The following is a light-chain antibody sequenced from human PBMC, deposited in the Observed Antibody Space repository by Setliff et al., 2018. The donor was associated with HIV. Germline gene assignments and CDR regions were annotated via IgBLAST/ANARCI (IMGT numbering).Light chain of an antibody. V-gene: IGKV1-39*01. J-gene: IGKJ4*01. CDR2: AAS. Sequence: DIQMTQSPSSLSASVGDRVTITCRASQSISGYLNWYQQKPGKAPKLLIYAASTLQSGVPSTFRGSVSGTDFTLTISGLQLEDFVTYYCQQSYNTPLTFGGGTKVDIK. CDR3: QQSYNTPLT. CDR1: QSISGY.